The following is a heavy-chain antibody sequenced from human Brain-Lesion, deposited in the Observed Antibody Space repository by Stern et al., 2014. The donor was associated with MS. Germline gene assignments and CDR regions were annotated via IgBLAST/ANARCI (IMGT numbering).Heavy chain of an antibody. J-gene: IGHJ5*02. D-gene: IGHD2/OR15-2a*01. Sequence: VQLVQSGGGVVQPGRPLRLSCVASGFTFGSCAMHWVRQAPGKGLEWVAVESYDGSNKYYADSVKGRFTISRDNSQNTLYMQMSSLRPEDTAVYYCAKDRQYLTYFFDHWGQGSLVTVSA. CDR1: GFTFGSCA. V-gene: IGHV3-30*18. CDR2: ESYDGSNK. CDR3: AKDRQYLTYFFDH.